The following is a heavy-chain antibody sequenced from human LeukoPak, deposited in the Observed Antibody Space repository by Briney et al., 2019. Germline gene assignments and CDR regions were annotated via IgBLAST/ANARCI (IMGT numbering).Heavy chain of an antibody. V-gene: IGHV3-21*01. CDR1: GFTFSSYS. CDR3: ARASFMVVSGGDY. CDR2: ISSSSSYI. J-gene: IGHJ4*02. D-gene: IGHD4/OR15-4a*01. Sequence: PGGFLRLSCAASGFTFSSYSMNWVRQAPGKGLEWVLSISSSSSYIYYADSVKGRFTISRDNAKNSLYLQMNSLRAEDTAVYYCARASFMVVSGGDYSGQGTLVTVSS.